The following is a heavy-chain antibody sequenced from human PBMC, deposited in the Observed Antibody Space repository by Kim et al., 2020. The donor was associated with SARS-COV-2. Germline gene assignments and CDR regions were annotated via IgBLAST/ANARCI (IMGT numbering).Heavy chain of an antibody. D-gene: IGHD7-27*01. CDR2: IYYSGST. CDR3: ARVRGGNWGGFFDY. J-gene: IGHJ4*02. CDR1: GGSISRYY. Sequence: SETLSLTCTVSGGSISRYYWSWIRQPPGKGLEWIGYIYYSGSTNYNPSLKSRVTISVDTSKNQFSLKLSSVTAADTAVYYCARVRGGNWGGFFDYWGQGTLVTVSS. V-gene: IGHV4-59*01.